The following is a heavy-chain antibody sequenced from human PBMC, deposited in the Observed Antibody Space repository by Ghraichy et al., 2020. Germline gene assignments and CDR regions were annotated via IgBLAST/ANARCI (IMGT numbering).Heavy chain of an antibody. Sequence: ASVKVSCKASGYTFTSYGISWVRQAPGQGLEWMGWISAYNGNTNYAQKLQGRVTMTTDTSTSTAYMELRSLRSDDTAVYYCARDFFSDTAMIHYYYYGMDVWGQGTTVTVSS. V-gene: IGHV1-18*04. CDR2: ISAYNGNT. D-gene: IGHD5-18*01. CDR3: ARDFFSDTAMIHYYYYGMDV. J-gene: IGHJ6*02. CDR1: GYTFTSYG.